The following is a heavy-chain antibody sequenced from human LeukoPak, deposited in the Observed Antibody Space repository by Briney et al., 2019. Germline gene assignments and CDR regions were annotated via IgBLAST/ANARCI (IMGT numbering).Heavy chain of an antibody. CDR1: GGSISSSSYY. V-gene: IGHV4-39*01. J-gene: IGHJ6*03. Sequence: PSETLSLTCTVSGGSISSSSYYWGWIRQPPGKGLEWIGSIYYSGSTYYNPSLKSRVTISVDTSKNQFSLKLSSVTAADTAVYYCARSHGSGSYYHTFYYYHYYMDVWGKGTTVTISS. CDR2: IYYSGST. D-gene: IGHD3-10*01. CDR3: ARSHGSGSYYHTFYYYHYYMDV.